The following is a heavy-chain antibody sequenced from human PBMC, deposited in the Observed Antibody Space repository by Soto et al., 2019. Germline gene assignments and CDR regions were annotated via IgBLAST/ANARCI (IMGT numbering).Heavy chain of an antibody. Sequence: ASVKVSCKASGFTVTGYYIHWVRQVPGQGLEGMGWIKSNVDDTKYAQKFQDRVTMTRDTSMNTVYMEESRLRSDDMAVYYCVRDQRSDAEQPFDYWGQGTLVTVYS. V-gene: IGHV1-2*02. CDR1: GFTVTGYY. D-gene: IGHD3-16*01. J-gene: IGHJ4*02. CDR2: IKSNVDDT. CDR3: VRDQRSDAEQPFDY.